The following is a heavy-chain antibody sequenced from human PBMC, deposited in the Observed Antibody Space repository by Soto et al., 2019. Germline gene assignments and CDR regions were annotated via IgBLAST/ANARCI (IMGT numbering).Heavy chain of an antibody. CDR3: ARLRGYYDSSGYPYYYYGMDV. CDR2: INAGNGNT. V-gene: IGHV1-3*01. D-gene: IGHD3-22*01. J-gene: IGHJ6*02. CDR1: GYTFTSYA. Sequence: ASVKVSCKASGYTFTSYAMHWVRQAPGQRLEWMGWINAGNGNTKYSQKFQGRVTITRDTSASTAYMELSSLRSEDTAVYYCARLRGYYDSSGYPYYYYGMDVWG.